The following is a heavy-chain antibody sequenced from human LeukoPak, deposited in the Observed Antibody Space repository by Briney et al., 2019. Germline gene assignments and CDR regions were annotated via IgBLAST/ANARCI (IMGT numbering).Heavy chain of an antibody. CDR2: ISASGYST. D-gene: IGHD1-7*01. CDR1: GFTFSSYA. Sequence: QAGGSLRLSCAASGFTFSSYAVSWVRQAPGKGLEWVSAISASGYSTYYADSVKGRFTISRDNSKKTLYLQMNSLRAEDTAIFYCAKDVYNWNFYFDYWGQGTLVTVSS. J-gene: IGHJ4*02. CDR3: AKDVYNWNFYFDY. V-gene: IGHV3-23*01.